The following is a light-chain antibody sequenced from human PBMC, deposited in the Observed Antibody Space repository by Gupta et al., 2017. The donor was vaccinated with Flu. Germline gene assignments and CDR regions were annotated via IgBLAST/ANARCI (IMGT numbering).Light chain of an antibody. V-gene: IGKV1-33*01. J-gene: IGKJ3*01. CDR1: QDISNY. Sequence: DIQMTQSPSSLSASVGDRVTITCQASQDISNYLNWYQQKPGKAPKLLIYDASNLETGVPSRFSGSGSGTDFTFTTSSLQPEDIATYYCQQYEPGFTFGPGTKVDIK. CDR3: QQYEPGFT. CDR2: DAS.